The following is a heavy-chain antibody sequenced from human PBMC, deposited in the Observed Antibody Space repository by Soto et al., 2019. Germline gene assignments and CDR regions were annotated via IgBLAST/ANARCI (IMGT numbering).Heavy chain of an antibody. D-gene: IGHD1-26*01. Sequence: QVQLQESGPGLVKPSGTLSLTCAVSGGSISSSNWWSWVRQPPGKGLEWIGEIYHSGSTNYNPSPKRRLTTSVEKTKNNYSLMLSSATAGGPGVYYCARVSGSYYYGMDVWGQGTTVTVSS. J-gene: IGHJ6*02. CDR3: ARVSGSYYYGMDV. V-gene: IGHV4-4*02. CDR1: GGSISSSNW. CDR2: IYHSGST.